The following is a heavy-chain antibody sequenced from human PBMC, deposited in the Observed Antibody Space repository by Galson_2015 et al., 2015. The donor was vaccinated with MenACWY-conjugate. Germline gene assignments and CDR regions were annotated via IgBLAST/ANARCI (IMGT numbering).Heavy chain of an antibody. CDR1: GGTFSSFG. CDR2: TIPVFGTP. CDR3: AKDHSDNYDSSGYFRD. V-gene: IGHV1-69*13. D-gene: IGHD3-22*01. Sequence: SVKVSCKASGGTFSSFGFSWVRQAPGQGLEWMAGTIPVFGTPNYAPKFQGRVTLSADDSTSTAYMELTSLRSEGTAVYYCAKDHSDNYDSSGYFRDWGQGTLVTVSS. J-gene: IGHJ4*01.